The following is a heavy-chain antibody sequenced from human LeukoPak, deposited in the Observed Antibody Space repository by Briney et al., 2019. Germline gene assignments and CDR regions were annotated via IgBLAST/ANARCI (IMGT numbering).Heavy chain of an antibody. CDR2: ISWNSGSI. V-gene: IGHV3-9*01. CDR3: AKSHCDSTSCYLVGSFYFDY. J-gene: IGHJ4*02. D-gene: IGHD2-2*01. CDR1: GFTFDDYA. Sequence: GGSLRLSCAASGFTFDDYAMHWVRQAPGKGLEWVSGISWNSGSIAYADSVKGRFTISRDNAKNPLYLQMNSLRAEDTALYYCAKSHCDSTSCYLVGSFYFDYWGQGTLVTVSS.